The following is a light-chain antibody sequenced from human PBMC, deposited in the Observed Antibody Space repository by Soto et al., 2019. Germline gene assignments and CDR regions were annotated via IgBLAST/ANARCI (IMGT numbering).Light chain of an antibody. CDR2: DAS. CDR3: QQYNNWPLG. V-gene: IGKV3-15*01. CDR1: QSVNSK. J-gene: IGKJ4*01. Sequence: ETVMTQSPATLSVSAGERATLSCRASQSVNSKLAWYQQKPGQAPRLLIHDASTRATGIPVRFSGSGSGTEFTLTISSLQSEDFAVYYCQQYNNWPLGFGGGTKVEIK.